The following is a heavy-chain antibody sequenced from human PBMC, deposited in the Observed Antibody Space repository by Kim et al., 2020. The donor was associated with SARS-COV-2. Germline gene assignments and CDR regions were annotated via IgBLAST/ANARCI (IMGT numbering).Heavy chain of an antibody. Sequence: KGRFTISRDNSKNTLYLQMNSLRAEDTAVYYCAKDLVPTYGGNEGYGMDVWGQGTTVTVSS. J-gene: IGHJ6*02. V-gene: IGHV3-33*06. CDR3: AKDLVPTYGGNEGYGMDV. D-gene: IGHD2-15*01.